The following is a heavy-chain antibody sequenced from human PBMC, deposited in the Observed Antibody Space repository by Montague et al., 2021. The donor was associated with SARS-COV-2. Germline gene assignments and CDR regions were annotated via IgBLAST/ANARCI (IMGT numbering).Heavy chain of an antibody. V-gene: IGHV4-39*01. CDR2: VYYSGST. CDR3: ARLGFGGLWLNVGGFDP. CDR1: GDSIRSSGYY. J-gene: IGHJ5*02. D-gene: IGHD2-21*01. Sequence: SETLSLTCSVSGDSIRSSGYYWGWIRQPPGKGLEWIGTVYYSGSTNYNPSLKSRVTMPVDTSKNQFPLELRSVTAADTAVYYCARLGFGGLWLNVGGFDPWGQGTLVTVSS.